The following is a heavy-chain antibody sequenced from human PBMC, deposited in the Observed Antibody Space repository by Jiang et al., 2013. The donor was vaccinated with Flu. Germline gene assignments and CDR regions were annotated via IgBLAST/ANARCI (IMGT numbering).Heavy chain of an antibody. J-gene: IGHJ4*02. CDR3: AREGLGLITFGGSEYYFDY. CDR2: ISSSSSYI. D-gene: IGHD3-16*01. V-gene: IGHV3-21*01. Sequence: QLVESGEAWSSLGGPVETLLCQPLDSPSVAIAWNWVRQAPGKGLEWVSSISSSSSYIYYADSVKGRFTISRDNAKNSLYLQMNSLRAEDTAVYYCAREGLGLITFGGSEYYFDYWGQGTLVTVSS. CDR1: DSPSVAIA.